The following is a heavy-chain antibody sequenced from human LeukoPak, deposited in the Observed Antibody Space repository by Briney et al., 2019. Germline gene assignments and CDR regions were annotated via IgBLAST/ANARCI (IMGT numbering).Heavy chain of an antibody. CDR3: AKDRRYSSSSGRSDY. CDR1: GFTFSSYA. J-gene: IGHJ4*02. CDR2: ISGSGGST. Sequence: GGSLRLSCAASGFTFSSYAMSWVRQAPGKGLEWVSAISGSGGSTYYADSVKGRFTISRDNSKNTLYLQMNSLRAEDTAVYYCAKDRRYSSSSGRSDYWGQGTLVTVSS. D-gene: IGHD6-6*01. V-gene: IGHV3-23*01.